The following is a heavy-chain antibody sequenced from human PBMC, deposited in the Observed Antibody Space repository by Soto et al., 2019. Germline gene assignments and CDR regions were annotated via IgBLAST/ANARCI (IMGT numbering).Heavy chain of an antibody. D-gene: IGHD5-18*01. CDR1: GFTFSSYG. V-gene: IGHV3-33*01. J-gene: IGHJ6*02. CDR3: ARADQARERLWLPDYYYGMDV. CDR2: IWYDGSNK. Sequence: GGSLRLSCAASGFTFSSYGMHWVRQAPGKGLEWVAVIWYDGSNKYYADSVKGRFTISRDNSKNTLYLQMNSLRAEDTAVYYCARADQARERLWLPDYYYGMDVWGQGTTVTVSS.